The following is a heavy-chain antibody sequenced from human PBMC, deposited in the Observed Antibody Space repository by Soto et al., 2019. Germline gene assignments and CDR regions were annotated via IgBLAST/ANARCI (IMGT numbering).Heavy chain of an antibody. CDR2: IWYDGSNK. D-gene: IGHD3-10*01. CDR3: GRERNYCVSGTPYYYSMHV. V-gene: IGHV3-33*01. J-gene: IGHJ6*03. CDR1: GFTFSSYG. Sequence: QVQLVESGGGVVQPGWSLRLSCAASGFTFSSYGMHGVRQAPGKGLEWAAVIWYDGSNKDYADSVKGRFTISRDNSKNTLYMQMNSLRAADTAVYYCGRERNYCVSGTPYYYSMHVWGKGNTVTVSS.